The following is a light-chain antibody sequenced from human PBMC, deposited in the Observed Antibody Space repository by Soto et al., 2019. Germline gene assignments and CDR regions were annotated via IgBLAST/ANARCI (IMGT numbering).Light chain of an antibody. J-gene: IGLJ1*01. Sequence: SYELAQPSSVPVSPGQTARITCSGDVLAKKYARWFQQKPGQAPVLVIYKDSERPSGIPERFSGSSSGTTVTLTISGAQVEDEADYYCYSAADNNDYVFGTGTKVTVL. CDR1: VLAKKY. CDR2: KDS. V-gene: IGLV3-27*01. CDR3: YSAADNNDYV.